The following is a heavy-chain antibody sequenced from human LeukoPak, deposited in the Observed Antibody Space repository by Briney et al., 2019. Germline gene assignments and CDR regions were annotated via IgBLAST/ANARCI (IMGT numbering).Heavy chain of an antibody. Sequence: GGSLRLSCAASGFTLSDYYMNWVRQAPGKGLEWVSHISSTSSTMYYADSVKGRFTTSRDNAKNSLYLQMNSLRDEDTAVYYCARESAYAFWYWGQGTLVAVSS. J-gene: IGHJ4*02. V-gene: IGHV3-48*02. CDR2: ISSTSSTM. CDR1: GFTLSDYY. CDR3: ARESAYAFWY. D-gene: IGHD3-3*01.